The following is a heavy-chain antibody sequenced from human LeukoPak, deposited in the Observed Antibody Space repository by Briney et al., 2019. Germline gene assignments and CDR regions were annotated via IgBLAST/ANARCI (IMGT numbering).Heavy chain of an antibody. V-gene: IGHV3-21*01. D-gene: IGHD5-18*01. CDR2: ISSSSSYI. J-gene: IGHJ4*02. CDR3: ARDVTAMVFDY. Sequence: GGSLRLSCAASGFTFSSYSMNWVRQAPGKGLEWVSSISSSSSYIYYADSVKGRFTISRDNAKNSLYLQMNSLRAEDTAVHYCARDVTAMVFDYWGQGTLVTVSS. CDR1: GFTFSSYS.